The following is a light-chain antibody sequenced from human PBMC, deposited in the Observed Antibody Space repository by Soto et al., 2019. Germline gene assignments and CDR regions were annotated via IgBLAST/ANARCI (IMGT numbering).Light chain of an antibody. CDR3: QQHDALFTWT. CDR2: GAS. J-gene: IGKJ1*01. V-gene: IGKV3-20*01. CDR1: QSVSSSY. Sequence: EMVMTQSPGTLSLSPGERATLSCRASQSVSSSYLAWYQQKPGQAPRLLIYGASSRATGIPDRFSGSGSGTDFTLTISRLEPEAFAVYFCQQHDALFTWTFGQGTKVDIK.